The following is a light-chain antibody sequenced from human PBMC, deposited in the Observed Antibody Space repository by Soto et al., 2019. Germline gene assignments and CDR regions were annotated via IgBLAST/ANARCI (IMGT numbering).Light chain of an antibody. CDR3: QQYNSYSALT. J-gene: IGKJ4*01. V-gene: IGKV1-5*01. CDR2: DAS. CDR1: QSISSW. Sequence: DIQMTQSPSTLSASVGDRVTITCRASQSISSWLAWYQQKPGKAPKLLIYDASSLESRVPSRFSGSGSWTEFTLTTSSLQPDDFATDYCQQYNSYSALTFVGGTKVEIK.